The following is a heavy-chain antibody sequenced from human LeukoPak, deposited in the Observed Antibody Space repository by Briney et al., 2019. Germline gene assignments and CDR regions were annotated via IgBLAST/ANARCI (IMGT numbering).Heavy chain of an antibody. CDR2: ISGSGGST. Sequence: GSLRLSCAASGFTFSSYAMSWVRQAPGKGLEWVSAISGSGGSTYYADSVKGRFTISRDNSKNTLYLQMNSLRAEDTAVYYCAKDQGGLWFGELSRNWFDPWGQGTLVTVSS. CDR1: GFTFSSYA. V-gene: IGHV3-23*01. J-gene: IGHJ5*02. D-gene: IGHD3-10*01. CDR3: AKDQGGLWFGELSRNWFDP.